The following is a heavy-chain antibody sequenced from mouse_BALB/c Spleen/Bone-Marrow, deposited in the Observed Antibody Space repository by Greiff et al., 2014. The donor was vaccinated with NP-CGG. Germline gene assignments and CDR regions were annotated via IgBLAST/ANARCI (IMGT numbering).Heavy chain of an antibody. CDR2: IYPGSSST. J-gene: IGHJ3*01. D-gene: IGHD2-4*01. CDR3: TRLGSTMITTDAY. CDR1: GYTFTSYW. V-gene: IGHV1S22*01. Sequence: LQQSGSELVRPGASVKLSCKASGYTFTSYWMHWVKQRPGQGLEWIGNIYPGSSSTNYDEKFKSKATLTVDTSSSTAYMQLSSLTSEDSAVYYCTRLGSTMITTDAYWGQGTLVTVSA.